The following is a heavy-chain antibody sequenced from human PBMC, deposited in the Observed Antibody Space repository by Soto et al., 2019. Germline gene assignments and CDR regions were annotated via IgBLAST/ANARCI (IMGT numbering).Heavy chain of an antibody. J-gene: IGHJ6*02. Sequence: QAQLVESGGGVVQPGRSLRLSCAASGFTFKNYSIHWVRQAPGKGLEWVAYISFDGDNIYYSDSVKGRFTVSRDNFKNMLYLQKNSLRIEDEGVYFCAREEDYHYRYLNSGFDVWGQGTTVTVSS. CDR3: AREEDYHYRYLNSGFDV. V-gene: IGHV3-30-3*01. D-gene: IGHD5-12*01. CDR1: GFTFKNYS. CDR2: ISFDGDNI.